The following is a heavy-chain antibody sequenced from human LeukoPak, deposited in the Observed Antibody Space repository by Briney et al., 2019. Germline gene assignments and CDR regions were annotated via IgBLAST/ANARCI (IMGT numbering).Heavy chain of an antibody. CDR3: ARAYCGGDCYSFDY. CDR2: ISYDGSNK. D-gene: IGHD2-21*02. CDR1: GFTFSSYG. V-gene: IGHV3-30*03. Sequence: GRSLRLSCAASGFTFSSYGMHWVRQAPGKGLEWVAVISYDGSNKYYADSVKGRFTISRDNSKNTLYLQMNSLRAEDTAVYYCARAYCGGDCYSFDYWGQGTLVTVSS. J-gene: IGHJ4*02.